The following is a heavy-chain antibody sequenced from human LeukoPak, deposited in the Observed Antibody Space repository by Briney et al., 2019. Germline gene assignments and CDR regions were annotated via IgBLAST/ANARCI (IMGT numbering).Heavy chain of an antibody. CDR1: GFSVSSNY. CDR2: ISNSGSTI. Sequence: GGSLRLSCAASGFSVSSNYMSWIRQAPGKGLEWVSYISNSGSTIYYADSVKGRFTISRDNAKNSLYLQMNSLRAEDTAVYYCAREDTAMVTVKNWGQGTLVTVSS. V-gene: IGHV3-11*01. D-gene: IGHD5-18*01. J-gene: IGHJ4*02. CDR3: AREDTAMVTVKN.